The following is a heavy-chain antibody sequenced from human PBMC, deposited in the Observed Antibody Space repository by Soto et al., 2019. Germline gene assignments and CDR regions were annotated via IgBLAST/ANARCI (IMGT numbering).Heavy chain of an antibody. CDR3: ARDRYYGSGSSKPFDY. CDR2: ISTSSSYI. Sequence: PGGSLRLSCAASGFTFSSYSINWVRQAPGKGLEWVSSISTSSSYIYYADSVKGRFTISRDNAKNSLYLQMNSLRAEDTAVYYCARDRYYGSGSSKPFDYWGQGTLVTVSS. V-gene: IGHV3-21*01. CDR1: GFTFSSYS. J-gene: IGHJ4*02. D-gene: IGHD3-10*01.